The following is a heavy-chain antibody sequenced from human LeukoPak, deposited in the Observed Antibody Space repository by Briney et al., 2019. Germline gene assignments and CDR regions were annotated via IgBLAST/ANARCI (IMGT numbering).Heavy chain of an antibody. D-gene: IGHD6-19*01. J-gene: IGHJ6*02. CDR1: GYSFTSYW. CDR3: ARKYSSGRSGYYYGMDV. CDR2: IYPGDSDT. Sequence: GESLKISCKGSGYSFTSYWIGWVRQMPGKGLEWMGIIYPGDSDTRYSPSFQGQVTISADKSISTAYLQWSSLKASDTAMYYCARKYSSGRSGYYYGMDVWGQGTTVTVSS. V-gene: IGHV5-51*01.